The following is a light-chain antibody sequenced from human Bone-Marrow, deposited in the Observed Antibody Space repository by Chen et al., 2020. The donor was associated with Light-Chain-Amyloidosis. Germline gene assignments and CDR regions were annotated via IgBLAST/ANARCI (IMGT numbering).Light chain of an antibody. V-gene: IGLV3-21*02. CDR1: NIGSTS. CDR2: DDS. CDR3: EVWGSGCDRPV. J-gene: IGLJ3*02. Sequence: SYVLTQPSSVSVAPGQTATIACGGNNIGSTSVHWYQQTPGQAPLLVVYDDSDRPSGFPARLSGSDPGNTATLTVSRGEAGDEAFYYCEVWGSGCDRPVFGGGTRLTVL.